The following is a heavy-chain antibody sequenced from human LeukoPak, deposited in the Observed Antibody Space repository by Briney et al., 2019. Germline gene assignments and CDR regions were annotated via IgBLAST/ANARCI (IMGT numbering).Heavy chain of an antibody. CDR2: ISSSSSYI. CDR1: GFTFSNFA. Sequence: GRSLRLSCAASGFTFSNFAMHWVRQAPGKGLEWVSSISSSSSYIYYADSVKGRFTIPRDNAKNSLYLQMNSLRAEDTAVYYCARVKQQLVFDYWGQGTLVTVSS. D-gene: IGHD6-13*01. J-gene: IGHJ4*02. CDR3: ARVKQQLVFDY. V-gene: IGHV3-21*01.